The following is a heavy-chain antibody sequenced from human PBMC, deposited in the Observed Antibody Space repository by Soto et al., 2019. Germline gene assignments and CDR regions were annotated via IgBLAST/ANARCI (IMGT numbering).Heavy chain of an antibody. Sequence: SETLSLTCIVSAGSISSTTYYWGWIRQPPGKGLEWIGSIYYSGSPSYNPSLKSRVTISVDASKDQFSLKLSSVTAADTAVYYCSRHGSVSSGRVGAFGTWGQGAMVTVSS. CDR3: SRHGSVSSGRVGAFGT. D-gene: IGHD6-19*01. CDR2: IYYSGSP. V-gene: IGHV4-39*01. CDR1: AGSISSTTYY. J-gene: IGHJ3*02.